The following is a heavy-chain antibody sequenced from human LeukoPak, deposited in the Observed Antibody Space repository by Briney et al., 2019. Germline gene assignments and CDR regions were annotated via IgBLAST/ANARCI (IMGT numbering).Heavy chain of an antibody. D-gene: IGHD6-13*01. CDR2: ISWNSGSI. V-gene: IGHV3-9*01. CDR3: ARYSSSWQALTP. J-gene: IGHJ5*02. Sequence: SLRLSCSASGFTFDDYAMHWVRQAPGKGLEWVSGISWNSGSIGYADSVKGRFTVSRDNAKNSLYLQMNSLRAEDTALYYCARYSSSWQALTPWGQGTLVTVSS. CDR1: GFTFDDYA.